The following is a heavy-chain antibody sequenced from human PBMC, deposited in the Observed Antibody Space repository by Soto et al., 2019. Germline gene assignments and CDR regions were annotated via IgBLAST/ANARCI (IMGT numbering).Heavy chain of an antibody. J-gene: IGHJ6*02. CDR2: ITTSSSYI. CDR1: GFTFSGYT. CDR3: ARENLSDHYAMDV. Sequence: PGGSLRLSCAASGFTFSGYTMNWVRQAPGKGLEWVSSITTSSSYIYYADSLKGRFTVSRDNAENSLYLQMNSLRADDTAMYYCARENLSDHYAMDVWGQGTTVTVSS. V-gene: IGHV3-21*01.